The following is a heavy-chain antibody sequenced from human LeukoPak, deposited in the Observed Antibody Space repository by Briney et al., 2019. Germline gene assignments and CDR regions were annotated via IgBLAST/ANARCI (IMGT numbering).Heavy chain of an antibody. CDR1: GFTFNSYA. V-gene: IGHV3-23*01. D-gene: IGHD4-17*01. CDR2: IGGGGENT. J-gene: IGHJ4*02. CDR3: ARGNDYGDYYFDY. Sequence: GGSLRLSCAASGFTFNSYALSWVRQAPGKGLEWVSTIGGGGENTYYADSVKGRFTISRDNSKNTLYLQMNSLRAEDTAVYYCARGNDYGDYYFDYWGQGTLVTVSS.